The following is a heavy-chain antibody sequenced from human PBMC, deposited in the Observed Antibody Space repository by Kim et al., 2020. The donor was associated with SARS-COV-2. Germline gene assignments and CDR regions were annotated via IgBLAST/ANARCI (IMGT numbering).Heavy chain of an antibody. J-gene: IGHJ4*02. CDR3: ARDRDSSGYADS. CDR2: ISSSSSYI. CDR1: GFTFSSYT. Sequence: GGSLRLSCAASGFTFSSYTMNWVRQAPGKGLEWVSSISSSSSYIYYADSLKGRFTISRDNANNARYLQMNSLRAEDPALYYCARDRDSSGYADSWGQGT. D-gene: IGHD3-22*01. V-gene: IGHV3-21*01.